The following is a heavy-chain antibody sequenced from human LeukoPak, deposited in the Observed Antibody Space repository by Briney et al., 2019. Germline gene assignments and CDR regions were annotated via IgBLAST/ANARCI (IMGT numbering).Heavy chain of an antibody. CDR2: FDPEDGET. J-gene: IGHJ4*02. D-gene: IGHD3-3*02. V-gene: IGHV1-24*01. CDR3: AKGHFGSGYHISFDY. Sequence: ASVKVSCKVSGYTLTELSMHWVRQAPGKGLEWMGGFDPEDGETIYAQRFQGRVTMTEDTSTDTAYMELSSLRSEDTAVYYCAKGHFGSGYHISFDYWGQGTLVTVSS. CDR1: GYTLTELS.